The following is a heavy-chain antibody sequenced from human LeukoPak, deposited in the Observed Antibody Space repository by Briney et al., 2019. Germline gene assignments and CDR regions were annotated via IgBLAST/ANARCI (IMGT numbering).Heavy chain of an antibody. CDR3: ARDLGLNAFDI. J-gene: IGHJ3*02. CDR2: IKQDGSEK. D-gene: IGHD7-27*01. CDR1: GFTFSSYW. V-gene: IGHV3-7*01. Sequence: GGSLRLSCAASGFTFSSYWMSWVRQAPGKGLERVANIKQDGSEKYYVDSVKGRFTISRDNAKNSLYLQMHSLRAEDTAVYYCARDLGLNAFDIWGQGTMVTVSS.